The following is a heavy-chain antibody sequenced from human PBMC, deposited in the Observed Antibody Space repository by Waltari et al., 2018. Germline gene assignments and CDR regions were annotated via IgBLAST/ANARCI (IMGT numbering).Heavy chain of an antibody. Sequence: EVPSLESGGGLVQPGGSLRLSCVASGFTFSDHYMDWARQAPGKGPEWVSSISGSSSTTLYPDSVKGRFTISRDNAKNTVYLQMNSLRAEDTAVYYCARVIRNYFDYWGQVVLVTVSS. CDR3: ARVIRNYFDY. V-gene: IGHV3-48*01. CDR2: ISGSSSTT. D-gene: IGHD3-16*01. J-gene: IGHJ4*02. CDR1: GFTFSDHY.